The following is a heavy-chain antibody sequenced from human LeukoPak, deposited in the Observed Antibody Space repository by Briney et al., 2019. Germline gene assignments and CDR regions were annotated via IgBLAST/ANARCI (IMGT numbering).Heavy chain of an antibody. CDR1: GFTFGNYP. D-gene: IGHD3-22*01. V-gene: IGHV3-49*03. J-gene: IGHJ4*02. Sequence: PGGSLRLSCTASGFTFGNYPMSWFRQAPGKGLEWIGFIRSKAYGATTEYAASVKGRFIISRDDSKSLAYLQLNSLETEDSAIYYCSRASYYDNSGCPNDYWGQGTLVTVSS. CDR3: SRASYYDNSGCPNDY. CDR2: IRSKAYGATT.